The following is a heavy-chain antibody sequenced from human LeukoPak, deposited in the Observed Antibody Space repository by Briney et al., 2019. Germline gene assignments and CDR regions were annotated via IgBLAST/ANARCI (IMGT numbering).Heavy chain of an antibody. CDR1: GGSISNYY. V-gene: IGHV4-4*07. D-gene: IGHD3-22*01. Sequence: SETLSLTCTVSGGSISNYYWSWIRQPAGKGLEWIGRIYTTGSTNYNPSLKSRVTMSVDTSKNQFSLKLSSATAADTAVYYCARAGDSSGYGFDPWGQGTLVTVSS. CDR3: ARAGDSSGYGFDP. CDR2: IYTTGST. J-gene: IGHJ5*02.